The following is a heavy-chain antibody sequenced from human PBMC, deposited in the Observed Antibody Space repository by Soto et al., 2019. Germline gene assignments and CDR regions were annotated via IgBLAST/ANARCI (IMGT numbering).Heavy chain of an antibody. J-gene: IGHJ6*03. Sequence: GASVKVSCKASGYTFTSYAMHWVRQAPGQRLEWMGWINAGNGNTKYSQKFQGRVTITRDTSASTAYMELSSLRSEDTAVYYCAREKEFTVTTYYYYYMDVWGKRTKVTVSS. CDR1: GYTFTSYA. D-gene: IGHD4-4*01. CDR3: AREKEFTVTTYYYYYMDV. V-gene: IGHV1-3*01. CDR2: INAGNGNT.